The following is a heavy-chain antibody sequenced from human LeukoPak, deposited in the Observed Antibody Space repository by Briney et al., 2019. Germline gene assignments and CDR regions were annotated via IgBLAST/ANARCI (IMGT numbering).Heavy chain of an antibody. J-gene: IGHJ4*02. D-gene: IGHD3-9*01. CDR1: GFTFSSYS. V-gene: IGHV3-21*01. Sequence: PGESLRLSCAASGFTFSSYSMNWVRQAPGKGLEWVSSISSSSSYIYYADSVEGRFTISRDNAKNSLYLQMNSLRAEDTAVYYCARDGSILTGYSDFDYWGQGTLVTVSS. CDR2: ISSSSSYI. CDR3: ARDGSILTGYSDFDY.